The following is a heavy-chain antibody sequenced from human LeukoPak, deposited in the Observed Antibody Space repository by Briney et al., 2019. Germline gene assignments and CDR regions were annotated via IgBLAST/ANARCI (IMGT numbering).Heavy chain of an antibody. Sequence: KPGGSLRLSCAASGFTFSDYYMSWIRQTPGKGLEWVSYLSSSETDIYYADSVRGRFTISRDNARHSVYLQMNSLRAEDTVVYYCARGHYGMDAWGQGTTVTVSS. CDR3: ARGHYGMDA. CDR2: LSSSETDI. V-gene: IGHV3-11*01. J-gene: IGHJ6*02. CDR1: GFTFSDYY.